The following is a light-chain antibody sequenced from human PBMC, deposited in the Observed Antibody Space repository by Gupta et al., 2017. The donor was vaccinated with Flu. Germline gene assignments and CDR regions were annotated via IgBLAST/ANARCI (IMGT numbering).Light chain of an antibody. Sequence: QSALTQPASVSGSPGQSITISCTGTSSDIGAYNFVSWYQQHPGKAPKLMIYEVNDRPSGVSNRFSGSKSGNTASLTISGLQAADEANYHCSSYTSSSTWVFGGGTKVTVL. V-gene: IGLV2-14*01. CDR1: SSDIGAYNF. CDR3: SSYTSSSTWV. CDR2: EVN. J-gene: IGLJ2*01.